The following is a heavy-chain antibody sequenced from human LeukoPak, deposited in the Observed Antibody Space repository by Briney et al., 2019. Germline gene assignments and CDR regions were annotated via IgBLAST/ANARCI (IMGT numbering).Heavy chain of an antibody. CDR1: GFTFSDYY. D-gene: IGHD1-7*01. Sequence: GGSLRLSCAASGFTFSDYYMSWIRQAPGKGLELVSYISSSGSTTYYADSVQGRFTISRDNAKSSLYLQMNSLRAEDTAVYYCARSNPGFNWNYEVRYFDYWGQGTLVTVSS. V-gene: IGHV3-11*04. CDR2: ISSSGSTT. CDR3: ARSNPGFNWNYEVRYFDY. J-gene: IGHJ4*02.